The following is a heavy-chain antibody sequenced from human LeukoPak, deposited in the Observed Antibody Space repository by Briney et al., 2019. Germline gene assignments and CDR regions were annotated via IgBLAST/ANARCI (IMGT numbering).Heavy chain of an antibody. J-gene: IGHJ4*02. CDR3: ARGPRWYYYDSSGFVDY. CDR2: ISSSGSTI. CDR1: GFTFSSYE. Sequence: GGSLRLSCAASGFTFSSYEMNWVRQAPGKGLEWVSYISSSGSTIYYADSVKGRFTISRDNAKNSLYLQMNSLKTEDTAVYYCARGPRWYYYDSSGFVDYWGQGTLVTVSS. D-gene: IGHD3-22*01. V-gene: IGHV3-48*03.